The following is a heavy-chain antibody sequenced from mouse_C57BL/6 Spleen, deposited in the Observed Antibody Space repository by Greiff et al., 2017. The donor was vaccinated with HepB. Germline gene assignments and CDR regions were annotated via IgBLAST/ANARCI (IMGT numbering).Heavy chain of an antibody. J-gene: IGHJ4*01. Sequence: VQLQQPGAELVKPGASVKLSCKASGYTFTSYWMHWVKRRPGQGLEWIGMIHPNSGSTNYNEKFKRKATLTVDKSSSTAYMQLSSLTSEDSAVYYCARFDGYFYAMDYWGQGTSVTVSS. CDR2: IHPNSGST. V-gene: IGHV1-64*01. CDR3: ARFDGYFYAMDY. D-gene: IGHD2-3*01. CDR1: GYTFTSYW.